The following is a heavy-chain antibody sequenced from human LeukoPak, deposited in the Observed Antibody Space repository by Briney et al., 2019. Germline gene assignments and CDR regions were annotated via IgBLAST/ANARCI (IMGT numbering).Heavy chain of an antibody. J-gene: IGHJ4*02. Sequence: GGSLRLSCSVSGFTFSSYPMHWVRQAPGKGLEYVSAISSNGGGTYYADSVKGRFTISRDNSKNTLYLQMNSLTAGDTAVYFCSRVGSSGWPNYFDSWGQGTLVTVSS. CDR3: SRVGSSGWPNYFDS. D-gene: IGHD6-19*01. V-gene: IGHV3-64*04. CDR2: ISSNGGGT. CDR1: GFTFSSYP.